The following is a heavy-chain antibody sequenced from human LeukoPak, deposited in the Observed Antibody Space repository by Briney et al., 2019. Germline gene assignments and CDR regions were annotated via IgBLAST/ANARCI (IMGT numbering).Heavy chain of an antibody. V-gene: IGHV3-48*02. D-gene: IGHD2-2*01. CDR3: ARPSRSTGPAY. J-gene: IGHJ4*02. CDR1: GFTFSNYS. CDR2: ISSTSNTI. Sequence: GGSLRLSCAASGFTFSNYSMNWVRQAPGKGLEWVSWISSTSNTIYYADSVKGRFTIPRDNAKNSLDLQMNSLRDEDTAVYYCARPSRSTGPAYWGQGTLVTVSS.